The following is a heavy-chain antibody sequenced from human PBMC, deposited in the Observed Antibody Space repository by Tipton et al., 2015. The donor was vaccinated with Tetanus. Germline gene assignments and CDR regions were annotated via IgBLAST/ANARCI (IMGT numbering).Heavy chain of an antibody. V-gene: IGHV3-9*01. CDR3: AKDSGSGWAYHDY. CDR1: GFTFDDYA. D-gene: IGHD6-19*01. CDR2: ISWNSGNI. J-gene: IGHJ4*02. Sequence: SLRLSCAASGFTFDDYAMHWARQAPGKGLEWVSGISWNSGNIGYADSVKGRFTISRDNAKNSLYLQMNSLRAEDTALYYCAKDSGSGWAYHDYWGQGTLVTVSS.